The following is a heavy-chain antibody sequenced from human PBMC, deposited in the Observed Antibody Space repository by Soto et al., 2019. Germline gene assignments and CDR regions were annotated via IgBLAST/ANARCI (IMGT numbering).Heavy chain of an antibody. CDR2: IVVGSGNT. J-gene: IGHJ6*02. Sequence: QMQLVQSGPEVKKPGTSVKVSCKASGFTFTSSAVQWVRQARGQRLEWRGWIVVGSGNTNYAQKFQERVTITRDMSTSTAYMELSSLRSEDTAVYYCAADRNYEVYYGMDVWGQGTTVTVSS. D-gene: IGHD1-7*01. CDR1: GFTFTSSA. V-gene: IGHV1-58*01. CDR3: AADRNYEVYYGMDV.